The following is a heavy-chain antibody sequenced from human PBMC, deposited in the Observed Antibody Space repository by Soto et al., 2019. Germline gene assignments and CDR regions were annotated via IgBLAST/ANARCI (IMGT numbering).Heavy chain of an antibody. J-gene: IGHJ6*02. CDR3: ARDLITMVNGRYYGMDV. V-gene: IGHV6-1*01. CDR2: TYYRSKWYN. D-gene: IGHD3-10*01. CDR1: GDSVSSNSAA. Sequence: PSQTLSLTCAISGDSVSSNSAAWNWIRQSPSRGLEWLGRTYYRSKWYNDYAVSVKSRITINPDTSKNQFSLQLNSVTPEDTAVYYCARDLITMVNGRYYGMDVWGQGTTVTVSS.